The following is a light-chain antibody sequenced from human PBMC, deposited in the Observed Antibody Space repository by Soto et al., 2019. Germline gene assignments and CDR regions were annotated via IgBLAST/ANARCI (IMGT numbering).Light chain of an antibody. Sequence: DIQMTQSPSSLSASVGGRVTITCRASQSISSYLSWYQQKPGTAPKLLIYAASSLHRGVPSRFSGSGSGTDFTLTISSLQPEDFATYYCQQSYSTPHFGQGTRLEIK. J-gene: IGKJ5*01. CDR1: QSISSY. CDR3: QQSYSTPH. CDR2: AAS. V-gene: IGKV1-39*01.